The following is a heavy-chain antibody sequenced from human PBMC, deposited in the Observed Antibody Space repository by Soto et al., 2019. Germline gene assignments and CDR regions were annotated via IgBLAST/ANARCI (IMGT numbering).Heavy chain of an antibody. CDR3: ARLYGSGSTRRVRIDY. D-gene: IGHD3-10*01. Sequence: GGSLRLSCAAAGFTFDDYGMSWVRQAPGKGLEWVSGINWNGGSTGYADSVKGRFTISRDNAKNSLYLQMNSLRAEDTALYYCARLYGSGSTRRVRIDYWGQGTLVTVSS. J-gene: IGHJ4*02. V-gene: IGHV3-20*04. CDR2: INWNGGST. CDR1: GFTFDDYG.